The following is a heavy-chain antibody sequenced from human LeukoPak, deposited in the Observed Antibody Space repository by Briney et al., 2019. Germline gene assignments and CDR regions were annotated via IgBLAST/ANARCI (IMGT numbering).Heavy chain of an antibody. D-gene: IGHD3-3*01. CDR1: GFTFSSYS. CDR3: ARGGIRFLEWLSRAWFDP. Sequence: PGGSLRLSCAASGFTFSSYSMNWVRQAPGKGLEWVSSISSSSSYIYYADSVKGRFTISRDNAKNSLYLQMNSLRAEDTAVYYCARGGIRFLEWLSRAWFDPWGQGTLVTVSS. CDR2: ISSSSSYI. V-gene: IGHV3-21*01. J-gene: IGHJ5*02.